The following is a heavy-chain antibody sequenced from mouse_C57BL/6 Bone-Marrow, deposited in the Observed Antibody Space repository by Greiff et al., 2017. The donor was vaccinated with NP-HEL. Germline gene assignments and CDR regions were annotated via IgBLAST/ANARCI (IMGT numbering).Heavy chain of an antibody. CDR2: ILPGSGST. J-gene: IGHJ2*01. V-gene: IGHV1-9*01. Sequence: VKLVESGAELMKPGASVKLSCKATGYTFTGYWIEWIGEILPGSGSTNYNEKFKGKATFTADTSSNTAYMQLSSLTTEDSAIYYCARSPLLLLRFYYFDYWGQGTTLTVSS. CDR3: ARSPLLLLRFYYFDY. CDR1: GYTFTGYW. D-gene: IGHD1-1*01.